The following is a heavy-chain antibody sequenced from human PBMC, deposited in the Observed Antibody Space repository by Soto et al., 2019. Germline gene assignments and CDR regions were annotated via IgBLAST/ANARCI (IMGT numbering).Heavy chain of an antibody. J-gene: IGHJ6*01. Sequence: SVKVSCKASGFTFTSSAVQWVRQARGQRLEWIGWIVVGSGNTNYAQKFQERVTITRDMSTSTAYMELSSLRSEDTAVYYCAADGAARYYYGMDVWGQGTKVTVSS. CDR2: IVVGSGNT. D-gene: IGHD3-16*01. V-gene: IGHV1-58*01. CDR1: GFTFTSSA. CDR3: AADGAARYYYGMDV.